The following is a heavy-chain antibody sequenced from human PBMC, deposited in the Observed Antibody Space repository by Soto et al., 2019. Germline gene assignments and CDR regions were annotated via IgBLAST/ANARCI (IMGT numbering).Heavy chain of an antibody. CDR1: GYSFTSYW. J-gene: IGHJ6*02. CDR3: ARQQVDIVATVDYYYYGMDV. CDR2: IYPGDSDT. Sequence: GESLKISCKGSGYSFTSYWIGWVRQMPVKGLEWMGIIYPGDSDTRYSPSFQGQVTISADKSISTAYLQWSSLKASDTAMYYCARQQVDIVATVDYYYYGMDVWGQGTTVTVSS. D-gene: IGHD5-12*01. V-gene: IGHV5-51*01.